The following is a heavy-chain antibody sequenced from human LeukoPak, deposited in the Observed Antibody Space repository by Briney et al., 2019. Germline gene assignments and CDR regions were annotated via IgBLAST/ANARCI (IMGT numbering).Heavy chain of an antibody. J-gene: IGHJ6*03. CDR3: AKGGDVLRFLEWLSHMDV. CDR1: GFTFSSYA. CDR2: ISGSGGST. D-gene: IGHD3-3*01. Sequence: GGSLRLSCAASGFTFSSYAMSWVRQAPGKGLEWVSAISGSGGSTYYADSVKGRFTISRDNSKNTLYLQMSSLRAEDTAVYYCAKGGDVLRFLEWLSHMDVWGKGTTVTVSS. V-gene: IGHV3-23*01.